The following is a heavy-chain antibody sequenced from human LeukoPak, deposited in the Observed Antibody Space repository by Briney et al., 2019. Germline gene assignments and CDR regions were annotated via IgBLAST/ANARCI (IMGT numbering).Heavy chain of an antibody. CDR3: ARIGYSSSSLDF. J-gene: IGHJ4*02. CDR1: GFTFSSYS. V-gene: IGHV3-21*04. D-gene: IGHD6-6*01. Sequence: PGGSLRLSCAASGFTFSSYSMNWVRQAPGEGLEWVSSISSSSSYIYYADSVKGRFTISKDNAKNSLYLQMNSLRAEDTAVYNCARIGYSSSSLDFWGRGTLVTVSS. CDR2: ISSSSSYI.